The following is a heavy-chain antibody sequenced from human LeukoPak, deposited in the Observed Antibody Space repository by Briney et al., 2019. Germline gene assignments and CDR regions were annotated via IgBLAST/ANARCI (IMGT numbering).Heavy chain of an antibody. CDR3: ARDPPSSAAQLDY. CDR1: GFTFSSYE. D-gene: IGHD6-13*01. V-gene: IGHV3-48*03. Sequence: GGSLRLSCAASGFTFSSYEMNWVRQAPGKGLEWVSYISSSGSTIYYADSVKGRFTISRDNAKNSLYPQMNSLRAEDTAVYYCARDPPSSAAQLDYWGQGTLVTVSS. J-gene: IGHJ4*02. CDR2: ISSSGSTI.